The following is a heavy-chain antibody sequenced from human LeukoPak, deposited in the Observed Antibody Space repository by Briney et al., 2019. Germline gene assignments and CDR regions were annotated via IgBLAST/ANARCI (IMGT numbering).Heavy chain of an antibody. CDR1: GGSISSSSYY. CDR2: IYYSGST. Sequence: SETLSLTCTVSGGSISSSSYYWGWIRQPPGKGLEWIGSIYYSGSTNYNPSLKSRVTISVDTSKNQFSLKLSSVTAADTAVYYCARGENLYYYGSGRKYYFDYWGQGTLVTVSS. D-gene: IGHD3-10*01. J-gene: IGHJ4*02. V-gene: IGHV4-39*07. CDR3: ARGENLYYYGSGRKYYFDY.